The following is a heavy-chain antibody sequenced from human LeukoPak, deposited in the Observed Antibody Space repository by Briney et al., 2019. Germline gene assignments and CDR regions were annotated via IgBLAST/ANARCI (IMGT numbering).Heavy chain of an antibody. J-gene: IGHJ4*02. CDR2: INHSGST. D-gene: IGHD3-22*01. CDR3: ARVGGYYDSSGYMVDY. CDR1: GGSFSGYY. V-gene: IGHV4-34*01. Sequence: SETLSLTCAVYGGSFSGYYWSWIRQPPGKGLEWIGEINHSGSTNYNPSLKSRVTISVDTSKNQFSLKLSSVTAADTAVYYCARVGGYYDSSGYMVDYWGQGTLVTVPS.